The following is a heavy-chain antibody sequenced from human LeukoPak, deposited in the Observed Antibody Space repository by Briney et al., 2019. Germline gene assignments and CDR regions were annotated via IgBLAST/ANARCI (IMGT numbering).Heavy chain of an antibody. CDR3: ARALAVAGRFYFDY. J-gene: IGHJ4*02. V-gene: IGHV4-59*01. CDR2: IYYSGST. D-gene: IGHD6-19*01. Sequence: SSETLSLTCTVSGGSISSYYWSWIRQPPGKGLEWIGYIYYSGSTNYNPSLKTRVTISVDTSKNQFSLKLSSVTAADTAVYYSARALAVAGRFYFDYWGQGTLVTVSS. CDR1: GGSISSYY.